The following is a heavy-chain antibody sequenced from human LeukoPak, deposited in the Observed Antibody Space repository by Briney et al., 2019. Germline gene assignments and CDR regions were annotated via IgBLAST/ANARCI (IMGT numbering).Heavy chain of an antibody. CDR2: ISYDGSNK. V-gene: IGHV3-30-3*01. D-gene: IGHD1-26*01. Sequence: GGSLRLSCAASGFTFSSYAMHWVRQAPGKGLEWVAVISYDGSNKYYADSVKGRFTISKDNSKNTLYLQMNSLRAEDTAVYYCARDREGASDYWGQGTLVTVSS. CDR1: GFTFSSYA. J-gene: IGHJ4*02. CDR3: ARDREGASDY.